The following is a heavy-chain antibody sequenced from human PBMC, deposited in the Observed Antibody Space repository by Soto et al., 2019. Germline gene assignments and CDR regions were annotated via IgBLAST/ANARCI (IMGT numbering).Heavy chain of an antibody. D-gene: IGHD2-2*01. CDR1: GGTFSSYT. V-gene: IGHV1-69*08. Sequence: QVQLVQSGAEVKKPGSSVKVSCKASGGTFSSYTISWVRQAPGQGLEWMGRIIPILGIANYAQKFQGRVTITADKSTSTAYMELSSLRSEDTAVYYCARDLSGVPAAMGIYYYYYMDVWGKGTTVTVSS. CDR2: IIPILGIA. J-gene: IGHJ6*03. CDR3: ARDLSGVPAAMGIYYYYYMDV.